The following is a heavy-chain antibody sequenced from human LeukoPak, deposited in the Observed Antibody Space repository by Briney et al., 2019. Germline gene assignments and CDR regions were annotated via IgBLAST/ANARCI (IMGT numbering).Heavy chain of an antibody. V-gene: IGHV4-34*09. D-gene: IGHD3-16*01. CDR2: INHSGST. Sequence: PSETLSLTCAVYGGSFSGYYWSWIRQPPGKGLEWIGEINHSGSTYYNPSLKSRVTISVDTSKNQFSLKLSSVTAADTAVYYCARAHGDYVWGSHPQWYFDLWGRGTLVTVSS. CDR1: GGSFSGYY. CDR3: ARAHGDYVWGSHPQWYFDL. J-gene: IGHJ2*01.